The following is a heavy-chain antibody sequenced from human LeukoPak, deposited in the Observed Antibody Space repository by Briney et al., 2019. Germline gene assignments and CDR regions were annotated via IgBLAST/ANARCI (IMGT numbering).Heavy chain of an antibody. J-gene: IGHJ4*02. D-gene: IGHD1-7*01. CDR2: IYGGDDT. CDR3: AKAPNWNYRPPFDY. V-gene: IGHV3-53*01. CDR1: GFTVSGSY. Sequence: PGGSLRLSCAASGFTVSGSYMSWVRQAPGKGLEWVSVIYGGDDTYYADSVKGRFTISRDDSKNTLYLQMNSLRAEDTAVYYCAKAPNWNYRPPFDYWGQGTLVTVSS.